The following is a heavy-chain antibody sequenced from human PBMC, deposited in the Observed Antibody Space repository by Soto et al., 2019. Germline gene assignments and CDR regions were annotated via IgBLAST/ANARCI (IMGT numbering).Heavy chain of an antibody. CDR1: GFTFSSYS. J-gene: IGHJ4*02. D-gene: IGHD2-2*01. CDR2: ISSSSSYI. Sequence: EVQLVESGGGLVKPGGSLRLSCAASGFTFSSYSMNWVRQAPGKGLEWVSSISSSSSYIYYADSVKGRFTISRDNAKKSLYLQMYSLRAEDTAVYYCARDKGIVVVPAATDYWGQGTLVTVSS. CDR3: ARDKGIVVVPAATDY. V-gene: IGHV3-21*01.